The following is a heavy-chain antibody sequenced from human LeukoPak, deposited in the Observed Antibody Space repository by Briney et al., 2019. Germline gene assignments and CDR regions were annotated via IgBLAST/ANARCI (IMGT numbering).Heavy chain of an antibody. J-gene: IGHJ6*02. CDR1: GFTFSSYS. D-gene: IGHD3-22*01. CDR3: AREGYDSSGYRGRSGNYYGMDV. V-gene: IGHV3-21*01. Sequence: PGGSLRLSCAASGFTFSSYSMNWVRQAPGKGLEWVSSISSSSSYIYYADSVEGRFTISRDNAKNSLYLQMNSLRAEDTAVYYCAREGYDSSGYRGRSGNYYGMDVWGQGTTVTVSS. CDR2: ISSSSSYI.